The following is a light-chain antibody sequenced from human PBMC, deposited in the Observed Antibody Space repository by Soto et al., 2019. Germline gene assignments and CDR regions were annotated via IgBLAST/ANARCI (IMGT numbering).Light chain of an antibody. J-gene: IGLJ1*01. V-gene: IGLV2-14*01. CDR3: SSYTSSSTQV. CDR2: EVS. CDR1: SSDVGGYNY. Sequence: QSVLTQPASVSGSPGQSITISCTGTSSDVGGYNYVSWYQQHPGKAPKLMIYEVSNRPSGVSNRFSGSKSGNTASLTISGLQAEDKADYYCSSYTSSSTQVFGTGTKLTVL.